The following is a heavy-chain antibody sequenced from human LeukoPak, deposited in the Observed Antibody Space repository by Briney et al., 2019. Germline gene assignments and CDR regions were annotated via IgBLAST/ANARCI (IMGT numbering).Heavy chain of an antibody. CDR1: GGSFSGYY. Sequence: SETLSLTCAVYGGSFSGYYWSWIRQPPGKGLEWIGEINHSGSTNYNPSLKSRVTISVDTSKNQFSLKLSSVTAADTAVYYCARAGYSSLHGWFDPWGQGTLVTVSS. D-gene: IGHD6-13*01. J-gene: IGHJ5*02. CDR3: ARAGYSSLHGWFDP. V-gene: IGHV4-34*01. CDR2: INHSGST.